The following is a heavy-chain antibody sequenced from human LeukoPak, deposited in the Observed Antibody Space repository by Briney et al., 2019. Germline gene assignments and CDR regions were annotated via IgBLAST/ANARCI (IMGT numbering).Heavy chain of an antibody. CDR2: ISSGGGTII. Sequence: GGSLRLSCAASGFSFNDYYMTWMRQAPGKGPEWVSYISSGGGTIIYYADSVKGRFTISKDNAKNSLYLQMNSLRAVDTAVYYCARVRKDYYYYYMDVWGKGTTVTVSS. CDR3: ARVRKDYYYYYMDV. J-gene: IGHJ6*03. V-gene: IGHV3-11*04. CDR1: GFSFNDYY.